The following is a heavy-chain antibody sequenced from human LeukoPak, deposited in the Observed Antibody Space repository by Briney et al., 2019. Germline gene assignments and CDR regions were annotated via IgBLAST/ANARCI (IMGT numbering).Heavy chain of an antibody. CDR2: IYYSGST. CDR3: TRLNDYAWYFDL. Sequence: PSETLSLTCTVSGGSISSSGYYWGWIRQPPGKGLEWIGSIYYSGSTYYNPSLKSRVTISVDTSKNQFSLNLSSVTAADTAVYYCTRLNDYAWYFDLWGRGTLVTVSS. J-gene: IGHJ2*01. D-gene: IGHD4-17*01. V-gene: IGHV4-39*01. CDR1: GGSISSSGYY.